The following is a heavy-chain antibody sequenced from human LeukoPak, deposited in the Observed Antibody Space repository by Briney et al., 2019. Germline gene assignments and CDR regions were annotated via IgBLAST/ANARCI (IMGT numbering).Heavy chain of an antibody. D-gene: IGHD3-10*01. CDR2: INHSGST. V-gene: IGHV4-34*01. CDR3: ARLSNYYGSGILGRYYYYYYMDV. Sequence: SETLSLTCTVSGGSISSYYWSWIRQPPGKGLEWIGEINHSGSTNYNPSLKSRVTISVDTSKNQFSLKLSSVTAADTAVYYCARLSNYYGSGILGRYYYYYYMDVWGKGTTVTISS. J-gene: IGHJ6*03. CDR1: GGSISSYY.